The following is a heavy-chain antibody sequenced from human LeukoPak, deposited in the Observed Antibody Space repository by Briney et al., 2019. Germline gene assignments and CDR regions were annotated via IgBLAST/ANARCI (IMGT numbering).Heavy chain of an antibody. CDR3: ATGSYYYDSSGYYYGYDAFNI. V-gene: IGHV3-9*03. CDR2: ISWNSGSI. CDR1: GFTFDDYA. J-gene: IGHJ3*02. D-gene: IGHD3-22*01. Sequence: PGGSLRLSCAASGFTFDDYAMHWVRQAPGKGLEWVSGISWNSGSIGYADSVKGRFTISRDNAKNSLYLQMNSLRAEDMALYYCATGSYYYDSSGYYYGYDAFNIWGQGTMVTVSS.